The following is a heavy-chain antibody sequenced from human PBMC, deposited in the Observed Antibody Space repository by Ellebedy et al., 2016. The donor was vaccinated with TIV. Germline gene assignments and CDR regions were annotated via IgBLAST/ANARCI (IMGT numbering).Heavy chain of an antibody. CDR3: ARDEGLGESKRGFDD. CDR2: ISSNSNYI. V-gene: IGHV3-21*01. D-gene: IGHD3-10*01. J-gene: IGHJ4*02. Sequence: GESLKISCAGSGFTFSIQSMNWVRQAPGKGLEWVSSISSNSNYIYYIDSVKGRFTISRDNAKNSLYLQMTSLRAEDTAVYYCARDEGLGESKRGFDDWGQGTLVTVSS. CDR1: GFTFSIQS.